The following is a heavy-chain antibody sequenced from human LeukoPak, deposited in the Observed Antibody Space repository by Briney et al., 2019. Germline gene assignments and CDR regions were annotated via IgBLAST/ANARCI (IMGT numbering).Heavy chain of an antibody. V-gene: IGHV4-4*02. Sequence: PSGTLSLTCAVSGGSISSNNWWGWVRQPPGKGLEWIGEIYHRGSPNYNPSLNSRVTISVDTSRNHFSLNLSSVTAADTAVYYCARVNINNWHSCDYWGQGTLVTVSS. CDR1: GGSISSNNW. J-gene: IGHJ4*02. CDR3: ARVNINNWHSCDY. CDR2: IYHRGSP. D-gene: IGHD1-1*01.